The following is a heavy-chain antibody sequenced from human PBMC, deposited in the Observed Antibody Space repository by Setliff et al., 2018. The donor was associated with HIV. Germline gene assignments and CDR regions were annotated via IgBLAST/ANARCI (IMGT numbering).Heavy chain of an antibody. Sequence: SLRLSCTTSGFTFGDYGLGWVRQAPGKGLEWVIFIRSKTYGGTTEYAASVKGRFTLSRDDSESIAYLQMDSLKTEDTAIYYCARGRTVPGAKYYFDYWGQGTLVTVSS. D-gene: IGHD2-2*01. V-gene: IGHV3-49*04. CDR1: GFTFGDYG. CDR2: IRSKTYGGTT. J-gene: IGHJ4*02. CDR3: ARGRTVPGAKYYFDY.